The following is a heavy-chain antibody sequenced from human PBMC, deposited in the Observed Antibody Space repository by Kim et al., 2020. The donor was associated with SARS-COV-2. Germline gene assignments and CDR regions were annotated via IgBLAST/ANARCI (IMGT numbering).Heavy chain of an antibody. D-gene: IGHD6-13*01. V-gene: IGHV3-48*03. Sequence: SVNGRFTISRDNAKKSVYLQMNSLRAEDTGRYYCARDWGENMAAARDYWGQGTLVTVSS. CDR3: ARDWGENMAAARDY. J-gene: IGHJ4*02.